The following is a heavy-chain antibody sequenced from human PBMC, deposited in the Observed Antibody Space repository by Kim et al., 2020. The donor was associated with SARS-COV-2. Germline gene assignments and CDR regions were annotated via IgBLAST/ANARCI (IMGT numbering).Heavy chain of an antibody. D-gene: IGHD3-10*01. CDR1: GGSFSGYY. J-gene: IGHJ4*02. Sequence: SETLSLTCAVYGGSFSGYYWSWIRQPPGKGLEWIGEINHSGSTNYNPSLKSRVTISVDTSKNQFSLKLSSVTAADTAVYYCARGVGYYGSGAIFDYWGQGTLVTVSS. CDR3: ARGVGYYGSGAIFDY. CDR2: INHSGST. V-gene: IGHV4-34*01.